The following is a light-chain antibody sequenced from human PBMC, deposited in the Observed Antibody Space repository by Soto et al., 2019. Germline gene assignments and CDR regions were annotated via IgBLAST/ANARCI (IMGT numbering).Light chain of an antibody. CDR2: DVS. J-gene: IGLJ1*01. CDR3: SAYTSSSTYV. CDR1: TSDIGSYNY. Sequence: QSALTQPASVSGSPGKSITITCTGSTSDIGSYNYVSWYLQDPGKAPKLIIYDVSYRPSGVSNRFFGSKSGNTASLTISALQAEDEADYYCSAYTSSSTYVFGTGTKVTVL. V-gene: IGLV2-14*01.